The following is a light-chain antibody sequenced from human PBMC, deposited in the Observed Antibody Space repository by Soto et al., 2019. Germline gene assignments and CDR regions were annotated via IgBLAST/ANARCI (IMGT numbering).Light chain of an antibody. CDR2: GAS. CDR3: QQYGYSPWT. Sequence: EIVLTQSPGTLSLSPGQRATLSCRASQTISSSYLAWFQRRPGQAPRLLIYGASRRATGIPDRFSGSGSGTHFTLTISRLEPEDFVVYYCQQYGYSPWTCGQGTKVEIK. V-gene: IGKV3-20*01. CDR1: QTISSSY. J-gene: IGKJ1*01.